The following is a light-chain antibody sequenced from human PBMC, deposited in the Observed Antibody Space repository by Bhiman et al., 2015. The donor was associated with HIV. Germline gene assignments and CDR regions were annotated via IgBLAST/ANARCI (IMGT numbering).Light chain of an antibody. Sequence: SYELTQPPSVSVSPGQTASISCSGHKLGDKYACWYQHKPGQSPVLVIYQDDKRPSGIPERFSGSNSGNTATLTISGTQAMDEADYYCQAWDSSSGVVFGGGTKPTVL. CDR3: QAWDSSSGVV. CDR1: KLGDKY. J-gene: IGLJ2*01. CDR2: QDD. V-gene: IGLV3-1*01.